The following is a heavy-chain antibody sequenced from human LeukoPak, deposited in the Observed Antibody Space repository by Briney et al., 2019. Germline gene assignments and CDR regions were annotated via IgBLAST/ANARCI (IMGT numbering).Heavy chain of an antibody. Sequence: ASVKVSCKASGGTFSSYAISWVRQAPGQGLEWMGGIIPIFGTANYAQKFQGRVTITAEESTSTAYMELSSLRSEDTAVYYCARDIAVAGYFDYWGQGTLVTVSS. CDR1: GGTFSSYA. V-gene: IGHV1-69*01. CDR2: IIPIFGTA. J-gene: IGHJ4*02. D-gene: IGHD6-19*01. CDR3: ARDIAVAGYFDY.